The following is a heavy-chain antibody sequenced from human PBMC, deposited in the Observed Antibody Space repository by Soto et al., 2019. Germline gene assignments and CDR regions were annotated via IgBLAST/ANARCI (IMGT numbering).Heavy chain of an antibody. Sequence: QLQVQESGPGLLMPSGTLSLTCAVSGGSISSIDWWSWVRQPPGKGLEWIGEIDHTGSTHYNPTLQSRVFISVDISNNQLCLKLTSVTAADTAVYDCVRAGGDDWRVYWGQGTLVTVSS. CDR1: GGSISSIDW. CDR3: VRAGGDDWRVY. J-gene: IGHJ4*02. V-gene: IGHV4-4*02. D-gene: IGHD5-12*01. CDR2: IDHTGST.